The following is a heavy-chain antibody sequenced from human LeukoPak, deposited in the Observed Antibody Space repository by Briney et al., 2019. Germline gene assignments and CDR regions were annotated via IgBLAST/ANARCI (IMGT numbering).Heavy chain of an antibody. CDR1: GGSISSSSYY. J-gene: IGHJ6*03. D-gene: IGHD2-2*01. V-gene: IGHV4-39*01. Sequence: KPSETLSLTCTVSGGSISSSSYYWGWIRQPPGKGLEWIGIIYYSGSTYYNPSLKSRLTISVDMSKNQFSLRLSSVTAADTAVYYCARQPGGSTNYMDVWGKGTTVTISS. CDR2: IYYSGST. CDR3: ARQPGGSTNYMDV.